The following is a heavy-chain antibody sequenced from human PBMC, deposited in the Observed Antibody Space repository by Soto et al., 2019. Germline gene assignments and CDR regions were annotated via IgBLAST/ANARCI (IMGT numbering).Heavy chain of an antibody. Sequence: QVQLVESGGGVVQPGRSLRLSCAASGFTFSSYGMHWVRQAPGKGLEWVAVISYEGSNKYYADSVKGRFTISRDNSNNTLYLQMNSLRAEDTGVYYCAKTPSGPFDYWGQGTLVTVSS. V-gene: IGHV3-30*18. CDR3: AKTPSGPFDY. CDR2: ISYEGSNK. D-gene: IGHD3-10*01. J-gene: IGHJ4*02. CDR1: GFTFSSYG.